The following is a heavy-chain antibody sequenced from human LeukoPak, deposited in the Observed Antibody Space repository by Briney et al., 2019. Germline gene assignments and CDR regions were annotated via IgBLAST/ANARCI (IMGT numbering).Heavy chain of an antibody. V-gene: IGHV4-4*07. J-gene: IGHJ3*02. D-gene: IGHD1-1*01. CDR3: ARIILERAYAFDI. CDR2: IYTSGST. CDR1: GGSISTYY. Sequence: PSETLSLTCTVSGGSISTYYWSWIRQPAGKGLEWIGRIYTSGSTSYNPSLKSRVTMSVDTSKNQFSLKLSSVTAADTAVYYCARIILERAYAFDIWGQGTMVTVSS.